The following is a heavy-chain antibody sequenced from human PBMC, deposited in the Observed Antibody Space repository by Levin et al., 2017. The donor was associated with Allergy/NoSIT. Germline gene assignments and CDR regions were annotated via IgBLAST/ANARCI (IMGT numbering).Heavy chain of an antibody. J-gene: IGHJ4*02. CDR1: GFTLSNYG. D-gene: IGHD4-23*01. CDR2: ISYDGDYK. Sequence: GESLKISCAASGFTLSNYGMHWVRRAPGKGLEWVGVISYDGDYKYYSDSVKGRFTISRDTFKNTVYLQMKSLRNEDTALYYCAKDRTSRGGNRRAHFDYWGQGALVTVSS. V-gene: IGHV3-30*18. CDR3: AKDRTSRGGNRRAHFDY.